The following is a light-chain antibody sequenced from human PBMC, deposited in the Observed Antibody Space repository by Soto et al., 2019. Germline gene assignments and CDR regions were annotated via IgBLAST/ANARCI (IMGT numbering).Light chain of an antibody. CDR2: LEGSGSY. V-gene: IGLV4-60*02. CDR3: DTWHSNTHTV. CDR1: SGHSSYI. J-gene: IGLJ3*02. Sequence: QSVLTQSSSASASLGSSVKLTCTLSSGHSSYIIAWHQQQPGKAPRYLMKLEGSGSYNKGSGVPDRFSGSSSGADRYLTISSLQFEDEADYYCDTWHSNTHTVFGGGTKLAVL.